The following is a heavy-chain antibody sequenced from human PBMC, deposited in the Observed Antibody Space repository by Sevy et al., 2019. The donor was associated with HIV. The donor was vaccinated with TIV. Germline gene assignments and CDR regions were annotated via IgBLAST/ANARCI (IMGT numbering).Heavy chain of an antibody. CDR3: ARDYSGSYYHFDY. CDR2: ISSSSNTI. V-gene: IGHV3-48*02. CDR1: GFTFSGYS. J-gene: IGHJ4*02. D-gene: IGHD1-26*01. Sequence: GGSLRLSCVASGFTFSGYSMNWVRQAPGKGLEWVSYISSSSNTIYYADSVKGRFTISRDNAKNSLYLQMNSLRDEDTAVYYCARDYSGSYYHFDYWGQGTLVTVSS.